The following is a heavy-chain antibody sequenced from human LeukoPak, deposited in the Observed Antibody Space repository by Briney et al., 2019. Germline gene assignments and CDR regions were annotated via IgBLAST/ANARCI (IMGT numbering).Heavy chain of an antibody. CDR2: INPNSGGT. CDR3: ARDYYYDSSGYYLTFDY. Sequence: ASVKVSCKASGYTFTGYYMHWVRQAPGQGLEWMGWINPNSGGTNYAQKFQGRVTMTRDTSISTAYMELSRLRSDDTAVYYCARDYYYDSSGYYLTFDYWGQGTLVTVSS. V-gene: IGHV1-2*02. CDR1: GYTFTGYY. D-gene: IGHD3-22*01. J-gene: IGHJ4*02.